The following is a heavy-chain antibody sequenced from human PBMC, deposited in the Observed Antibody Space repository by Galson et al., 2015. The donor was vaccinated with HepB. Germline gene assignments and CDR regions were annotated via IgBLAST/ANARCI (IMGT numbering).Heavy chain of an antibody. Sequence: SLRLSCASSGFTFSSYWMSWVRQAPGKGLEWVANIKQDGSEKYYVDSVKGRFTISRDNAKNSLYLQMNSLRAEDTAVYYCAREEWRYFDPDAFVICGQGTMVTVSS. CDR2: IKQDGSEK. D-gene: IGHD3-9*01. CDR3: AREEWRYFDPDAFVI. J-gene: IGHJ3*02. CDR1: GFTFSSYW. V-gene: IGHV3-7*03.